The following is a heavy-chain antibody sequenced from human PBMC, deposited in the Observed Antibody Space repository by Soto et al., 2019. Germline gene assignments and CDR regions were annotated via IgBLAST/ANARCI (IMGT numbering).Heavy chain of an antibody. V-gene: IGHV1-18*01. CDR2: ISAYNGNT. CDR3: ARDALPSDYRGNPPH. D-gene: IGHD4-17*01. CDR1: GYTFTIYG. J-gene: IGHJ1*01. Sequence: ASVKVSCKASGYTFTIYGISWVRQAPGQGLEWMGWISAYNGNTNYAQKLQGRVTMTTDTSTSTAYMELRSLRSDDTAVYYCARDALPSDYRGNPPHWGQGTLVPVSS.